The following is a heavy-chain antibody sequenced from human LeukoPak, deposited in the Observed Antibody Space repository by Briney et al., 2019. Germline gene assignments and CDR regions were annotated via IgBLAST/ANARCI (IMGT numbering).Heavy chain of an antibody. V-gene: IGHV3-30-3*01. CDR1: GFTFSSYA. CDR2: ISYDGGNK. CDR3: ARGIVGAEY. D-gene: IGHD1-26*01. J-gene: IGHJ4*02. Sequence: GGSLRLSCAASGFTFSSYAMHWVRQAPGKGLEWVAVISYDGGNKYYADSVKGRFTISRDNSKNTLYLQMNSLRAEDTAVYYCARGIVGAEYWGQGTLVTVSS.